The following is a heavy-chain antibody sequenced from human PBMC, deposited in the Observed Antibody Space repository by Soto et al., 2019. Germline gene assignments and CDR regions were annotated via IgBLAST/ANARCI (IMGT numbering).Heavy chain of an antibody. CDR1: GGGNLRDYR. J-gene: IGHJ4*02. V-gene: IGHV1-69*01. CDR2: IIPKLGSA. CDR3: ARGGDGYNFVAVY. Sequence: QVQLVQSGAEVKEPGSSVKVSCKASGGGNLRDYRTTWVRRAPGQGLEWMGGIIPKLGSANYAQNFQGRVTITADESTNTVYMELRSLRSADTAVYYCARGGDGYNFVAVYWGQGPPVNAAS. D-gene: IGHD2-21*01.